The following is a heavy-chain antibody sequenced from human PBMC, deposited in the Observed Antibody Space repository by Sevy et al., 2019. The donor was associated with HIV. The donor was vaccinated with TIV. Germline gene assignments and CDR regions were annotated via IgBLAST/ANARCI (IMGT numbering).Heavy chain of an antibody. CDR3: AKGLTTSGQPFIED. CDR1: GFTLTKNG. CDR2: ISSDGSDK. J-gene: IGHJ4*02. Sequence: GGCLRLSCAVSGFTLTKNGMHWVRQTPGKGLEWLAVISSDGSDKFYADSVKGRFTISRDNSKNTVYLQMNSLRVGDTAVYYCAKGLTTSGQPFIEDWGQGTPVTVSS. D-gene: IGHD4-4*01. V-gene: IGHV3-30*18.